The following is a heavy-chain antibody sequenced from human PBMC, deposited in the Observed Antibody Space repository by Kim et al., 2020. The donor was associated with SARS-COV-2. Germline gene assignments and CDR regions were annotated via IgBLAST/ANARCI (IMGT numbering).Heavy chain of an antibody. Sequence: GSTLYAYSVKGRFTISRDNSKNTLYLQMNSLRGEDTAVYYCAKDGRTFDIWGQGTMVTVSS. J-gene: IGHJ3*02. CDR3: AKDGRTFDI. V-gene: IGHV3-23*01. CDR2: GST.